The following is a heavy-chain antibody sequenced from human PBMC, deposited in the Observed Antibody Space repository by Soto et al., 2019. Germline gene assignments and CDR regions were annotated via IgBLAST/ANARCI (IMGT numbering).Heavy chain of an antibody. CDR2: MNPNSGNT. CDR3: ARAYSGRLPRRADYYFAMDV. J-gene: IGHJ6*02. V-gene: IGHV1-8*01. CDR1: GSTFTSYD. Sequence: ASRQVSFKASGSTFTSYDINCVRQAPGQGLEWMGWMNPNSGNTGYAQKFQGRVTMTRNTSISTAYMELNSLRAEDTADYYCARAYSGRLPRRADYYFAMDVWGQGNTVTVS. D-gene: IGHD2-15*01.